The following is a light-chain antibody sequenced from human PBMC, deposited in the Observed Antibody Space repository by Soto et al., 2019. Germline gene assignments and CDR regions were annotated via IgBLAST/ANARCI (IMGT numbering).Light chain of an antibody. CDR1: SSDVGGYNY. CDR2: EVS. Sequence: QSALTQPPSASGSPGQSVTISCTGTSSDVGGYNYVSWCQQHPGKAPKPVIYEVSKRPSGVPDRFSGSKSGNTASLTVSGLQAEDEADYYCSSYAGSSNPVFGTGTKLTVL. CDR3: SSYAGSSNPV. V-gene: IGLV2-8*01. J-gene: IGLJ1*01.